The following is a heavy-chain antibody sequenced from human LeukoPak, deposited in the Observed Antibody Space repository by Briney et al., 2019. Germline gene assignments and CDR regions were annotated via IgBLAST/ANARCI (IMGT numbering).Heavy chain of an antibody. CDR2: IYSGGST. V-gene: IGHV3-66*01. D-gene: IGHD6-25*01. CDR1: GFTVSSSY. J-gene: IGHJ4*02. Sequence: PGGSLRLSCAASGFTVSSSYMSWVRQAPGKGLEWVSVIYSGGSTYYADSVKGRFTISRDNSKNTLYLQMNSLRAEDTAVYYCARDLAAAGSLVDYWGQGTLVTVSS. CDR3: ARDLAAAGSLVDY.